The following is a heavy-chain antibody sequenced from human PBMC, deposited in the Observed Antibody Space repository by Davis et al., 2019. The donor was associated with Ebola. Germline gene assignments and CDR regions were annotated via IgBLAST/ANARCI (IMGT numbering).Heavy chain of an antibody. D-gene: IGHD2-21*02. Sequence: SETLSLTCAIFGGSFRGYFWSWIRQSPGKGMEWIGQIGHGGVTSYNPSLESRFTISMDTSKNQFYLGLDSVTAADTAVYYCARTAMTSISDLGLGYNYFDPWGQGSLVTVST. V-gene: IGHV4-34*01. CDR1: GGSFRGYF. J-gene: IGHJ5*02. CDR3: ARTAMTSISDLGLGYNYFDP. CDR2: IGHGGVT.